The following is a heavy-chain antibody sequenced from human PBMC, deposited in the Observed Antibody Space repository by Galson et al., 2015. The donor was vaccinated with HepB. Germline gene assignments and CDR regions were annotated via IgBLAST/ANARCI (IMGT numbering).Heavy chain of an antibody. CDR3: ARKYYYYSMDV. J-gene: IGHJ6*02. V-gene: IGHV3-33*01. CDR2: IWHDGGKK. Sequence: SLRLSCAASGFTFNNYGMHWVRQAPGKGLEWVAVIWHDGGKKEYGDSVRGRFTISRDDSKNTVYLQMNSLRAEDTAVCYCARKYYYYSMDVWGQGTTVTVSS. CDR1: GFTFNNYG.